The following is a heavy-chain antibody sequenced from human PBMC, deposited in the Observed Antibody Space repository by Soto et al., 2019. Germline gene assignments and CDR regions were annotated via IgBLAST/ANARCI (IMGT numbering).Heavy chain of an antibody. CDR1: GLTFSTYG. J-gene: IGHJ6*02. CDR2: ISYDGNNK. Sequence: GGSLRLSCAASGLTFSTYGMHWVRQAPGKGLEWVAVISYDGNNKDYADSVKGRFTISRDNSKNTLYLQMNSLRVEDTAVYYCARDMREGTAHYYGSGSYFNYYYGMDVWGQGTTVTVSS. CDR3: ARDMREGTAHYYGSGSYFNYYYGMDV. V-gene: IGHV3-30-3*01. D-gene: IGHD3-10*01.